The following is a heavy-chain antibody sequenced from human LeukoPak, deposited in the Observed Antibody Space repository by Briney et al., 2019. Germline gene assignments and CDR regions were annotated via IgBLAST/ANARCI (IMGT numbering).Heavy chain of an antibody. CDR1: GGSISSNY. CDR3: AREVGGWLNA. J-gene: IGHJ4*02. CDR2: IHYRGST. Sequence: SETLSLTCTVSGGSISSNYWSWIRQPPGRGLEWIGYIHYRGSTNYNPSLKSRVTISVDTSKNQFSLRLSSVTAADTAVYYCAREVGGWLNAWGQGTLVTVSS. D-gene: IGHD3-22*01. V-gene: IGHV4-59*01.